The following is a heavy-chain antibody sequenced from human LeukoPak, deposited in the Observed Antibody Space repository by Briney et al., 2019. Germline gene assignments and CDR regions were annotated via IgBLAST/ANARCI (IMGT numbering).Heavy chain of an antibody. CDR2: IKRDGSEK. Sequence: QSGGSLRLSCAASGFTFSSYAMNWVRQAPGKGLEWVANIKRDGSEKYYVDSVKGRFTISRDNAKNSLDLQMNSLRVEDTAVYYCARLGPASSGWPESFDYWGQGTLVTVSS. V-gene: IGHV3-7*03. J-gene: IGHJ4*02. CDR3: ARLGPASSGWPESFDY. D-gene: IGHD6-19*01. CDR1: GFTFSSYA.